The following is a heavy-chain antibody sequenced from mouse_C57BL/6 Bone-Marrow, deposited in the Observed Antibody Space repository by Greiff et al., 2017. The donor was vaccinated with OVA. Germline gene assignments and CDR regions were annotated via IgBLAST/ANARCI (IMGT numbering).Heavy chain of an antibody. CDR3: AREGGPAWFAY. CDR2: IYPGSGST. Sequence: QVQLKQPGAELVKPGASVKMSCKASGYTFTSYWITWVKQRPGQGLVWIGAIYPGSGSTNYHEKFKSKATPPVDTSSSTAYMQHSSRTSEDSAVYNCAREGGPAWFAYWGQGTLVTVSA. CDR1: GYTFTSYW. V-gene: IGHV1-55*01. J-gene: IGHJ3*01.